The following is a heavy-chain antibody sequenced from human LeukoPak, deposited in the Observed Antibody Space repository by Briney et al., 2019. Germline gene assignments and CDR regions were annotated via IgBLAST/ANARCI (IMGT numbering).Heavy chain of an antibody. D-gene: IGHD2-2*02. CDR3: ARVSVGACSSTSCYTVWFDP. J-gene: IGHJ5*02. CDR1: GGTFSSYA. Sequence: SVKVPCKASGGTFSSYAISWVRQAPGQGLEWMGGIIPIFGTANYAQKFQGRVTITADESTSTAYMELSSLRSDDTAVYYCARVSVGACSSTSCYTVWFDPWGQGTLVTVSS. V-gene: IGHV1-69*01. CDR2: IIPIFGTA.